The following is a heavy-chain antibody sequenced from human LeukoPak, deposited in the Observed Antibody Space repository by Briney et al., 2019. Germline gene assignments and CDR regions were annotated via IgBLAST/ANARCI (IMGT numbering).Heavy chain of an antibody. D-gene: IGHD6-13*01. Sequence: ASVKVSCKASGYTFTSYGISWVRQAPGQRLEWMGWISAYNGNTNYAQKLQGRVTMTTDTFTSTAYMELRSLRSDDTAVYYCARDRGSSWYPYYYYYMDVWGKGTTVTISS. V-gene: IGHV1-18*01. J-gene: IGHJ6*03. CDR3: ARDRGSSWYPYYYYYMDV. CDR2: ISAYNGNT. CDR1: GYTFTSYG.